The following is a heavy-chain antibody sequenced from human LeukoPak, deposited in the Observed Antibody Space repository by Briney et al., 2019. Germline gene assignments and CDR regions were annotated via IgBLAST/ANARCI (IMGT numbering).Heavy chain of an antibody. CDR2: ISGSGGST. CDR3: AKDPRDYYDSSGYYYQDFQH. V-gene: IGHV3-23*01. Sequence: GGSLRLSCAASGFTFSSYAMSWVRQAPGKGLEWVSAISGSGGSTYYADSVKGRFTISRDNSKNTLYLQMNSLRAEDTAVYYCAKDPRDYYDSSGYYYQDFQHWGQGTLVTVSS. D-gene: IGHD3-22*01. CDR1: GFTFSSYA. J-gene: IGHJ1*01.